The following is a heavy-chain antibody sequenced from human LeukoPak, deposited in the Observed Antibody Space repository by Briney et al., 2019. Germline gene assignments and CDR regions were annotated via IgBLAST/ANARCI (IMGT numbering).Heavy chain of an antibody. D-gene: IGHD1-7*01. CDR2: IYYSGST. Sequence: SETLSLTCTVSGGSIRSYYWSWIRQSPGKGLECIGYIYYSGSTIYNPSLRRRVTISVDVSKNQLSLNLTSVTAADTAVYYCARRRNWNSPYYFDYWGQGTLVTVSS. J-gene: IGHJ4*02. CDR3: ARRRNWNSPYYFDY. V-gene: IGHV4-59*08. CDR1: GGSIRSYY.